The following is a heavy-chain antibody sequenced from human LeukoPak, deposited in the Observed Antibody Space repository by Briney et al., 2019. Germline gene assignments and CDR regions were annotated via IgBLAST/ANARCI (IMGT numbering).Heavy chain of an antibody. D-gene: IGHD3-22*01. J-gene: IGHJ5*02. CDR2: ISNSGRT. V-gene: IGHV4-59*08. CDR3: TRHYDSDSSGDPDWFDP. CDR1: GASVTIDY. Sequence: LEALSLTCTVSGASVTIDYWSCIRQPPGKGLEWIGHISNSGRTTYKSSLKSRVTISLDTSRNQFSLKLTSVTAADTAIYYCTRHYDSDSSGDPDWFDPWGQGTLVTVSS.